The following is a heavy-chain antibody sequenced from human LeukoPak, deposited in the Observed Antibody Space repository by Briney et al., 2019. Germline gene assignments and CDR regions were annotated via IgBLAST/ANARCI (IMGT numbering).Heavy chain of an antibody. D-gene: IGHD5-18*01. V-gene: IGHV5-51*01. J-gene: IGHJ3*02. CDR3: ARSTAMVKLHNGI. CDR2: IYPGDSDT. CDR1: GYSFTSYW. Sequence: GESLKISFKGSGYSFTSYWNGWVRQMPGKGLEWMGIIYPGDSDTRYSPSFQGQVTISADKSISTAYLQWSSLKAPDTGLYYCARSTAMVKLHNGIWGQGTMVTVSS.